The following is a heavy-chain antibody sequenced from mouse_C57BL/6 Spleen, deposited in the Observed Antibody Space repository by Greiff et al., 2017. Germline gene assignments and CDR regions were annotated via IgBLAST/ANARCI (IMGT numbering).Heavy chain of an antibody. CDR2: INPSTGGT. CDR3: ARRGYGSSNWYFDV. CDR1: GSSFTGYY. D-gene: IGHD1-1*01. V-gene: IGHV1-42*01. J-gene: IGHJ1*03. Sequence: EVKLMESGPELVKPGASVKISCKASGSSFTGYYMNWVKQSPEKSLEWIGEINPSTGGTTYNQKFKAKATLTVDKSSSSAYMQHKSRTSEDSAVYYCARRGYGSSNWYFDVWGTGTTVTVSS.